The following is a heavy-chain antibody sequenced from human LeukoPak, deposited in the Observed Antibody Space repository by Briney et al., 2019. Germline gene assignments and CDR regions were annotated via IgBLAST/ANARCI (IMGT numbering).Heavy chain of an antibody. CDR1: GFTFSSYA. J-gene: IGHJ4*02. V-gene: IGHV3-30-3*01. CDR2: ISYDGSNK. D-gene: IGHD3-22*01. CDR3: AREDYYDSSGCDY. Sequence: GRSLRLSCAASGFTFSSYAMHWVRQAPGKGLEWVAVISYDGSNKYYADSVKGRFTISRDNSKNTLYLQMNSLRAEDTAVYYCAREDYYDSSGCDYWGQGTLVTVSS.